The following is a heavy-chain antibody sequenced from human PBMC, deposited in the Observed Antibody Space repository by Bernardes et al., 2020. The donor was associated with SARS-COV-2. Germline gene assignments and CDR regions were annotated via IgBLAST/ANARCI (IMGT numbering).Heavy chain of an antibody. CDR3: ATLGGPYCGGDCYYY. CDR2: IRQDGSEK. Sequence: GSPILSCGASGVPFISYWVNWVRRTPGKGLEWVANIRQDGSEKYYVDSVKGRFTISRDDAKNSLYLQMNSLRAEDTAVYYCATLGGPYCGGDCYYYWGQGTLVTVSS. D-gene: IGHD2-21*02. CDR1: GVPFISYW. J-gene: IGHJ4*02. V-gene: IGHV3-7*01.